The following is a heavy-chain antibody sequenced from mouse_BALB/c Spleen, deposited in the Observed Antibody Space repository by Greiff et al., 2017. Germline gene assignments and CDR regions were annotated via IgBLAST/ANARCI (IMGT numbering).Heavy chain of an antibody. CDR3: ARSTVVATVDY. Sequence: EVKLVESGGGLVQPGGSRKLSCAASGFTFSSFGMHWVRQAPEKGLEWVAYISSGSSTIYYADTVKGRFTISRDNPKNTLFLQMTSLRSEDTAMYYCARSTVVATVDYWGQGTTLTVSS. D-gene: IGHD1-1*01. CDR1: GFTFSSFG. V-gene: IGHV5-17*02. J-gene: IGHJ2*01. CDR2: ISSGSSTI.